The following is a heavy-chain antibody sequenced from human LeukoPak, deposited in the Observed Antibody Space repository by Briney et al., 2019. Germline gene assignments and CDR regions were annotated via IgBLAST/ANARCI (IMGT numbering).Heavy chain of an antibody. V-gene: IGHV4-39*01. CDR3: ARGKYCSSTSCYGTRAALNY. J-gene: IGHJ4*02. CDR1: GGSISSSSYY. CDR2: IYYSGST. Sequence: PSETLSLTCTVSGGSISSSSYYWGWIRQPPGKGLERIGSIYYSGSTYYNPSLKRLVTISVDTSKNQYTLKLSSVTAADTAVYYCARGKYCSSTSCYGTRAALNYWGQGTLVTVSS. D-gene: IGHD2-2*01.